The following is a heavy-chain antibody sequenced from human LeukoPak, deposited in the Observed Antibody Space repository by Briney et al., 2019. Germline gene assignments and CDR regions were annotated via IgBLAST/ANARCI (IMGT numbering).Heavy chain of an antibody. D-gene: IGHD3-3*01. Sequence: ASVKVSCKASGGTFSSYAISWVRQAPGQGLEWMGWISAYNGNTNYAQKLQGRVTMTTDTSTSTAYMELRSLRSDDTAVYYCARTIDDFWSGYTYYFDYWGQGTLVTVSS. CDR1: GGTFSSYA. CDR3: ARTIDDFWSGYTYYFDY. CDR2: ISAYNGNT. V-gene: IGHV1-18*01. J-gene: IGHJ4*02.